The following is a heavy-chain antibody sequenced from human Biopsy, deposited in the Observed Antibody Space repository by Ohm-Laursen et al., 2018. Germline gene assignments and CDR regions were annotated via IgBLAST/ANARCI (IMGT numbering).Heavy chain of an antibody. CDR2: ITSSGDTT. Sequence: SLRLSCTASGFTFSSYAMSWVRQAPGKGLEWVSAITSSGDTTYYSDSVKGWFTISRDSSKNTLHLQMNNLRAEDTAVYYCAKDQGYYYDRSVYYYFDYWGQGTLVTVSS. CDR3: AKDQGYYYDRSVYYYFDY. D-gene: IGHD3-22*01. CDR1: GFTFSSYA. J-gene: IGHJ4*02. V-gene: IGHV3-23*01.